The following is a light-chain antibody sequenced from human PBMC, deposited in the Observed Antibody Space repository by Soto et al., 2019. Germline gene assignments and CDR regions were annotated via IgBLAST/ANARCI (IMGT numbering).Light chain of an antibody. CDR2: SAT. V-gene: IGKV1-39*01. CDR1: QSFSNY. Sequence: DIQMTQSPSSVSASVGDRVTITCRTSQSFSNYLAWYQHRPGKAPKLLIYSATVLQSGVPSRFSGSGSGTDFTRTISRLQPEDSATYYCQQTYTSPWTFGQGTRVEIK. J-gene: IGKJ1*01. CDR3: QQTYTSPWT.